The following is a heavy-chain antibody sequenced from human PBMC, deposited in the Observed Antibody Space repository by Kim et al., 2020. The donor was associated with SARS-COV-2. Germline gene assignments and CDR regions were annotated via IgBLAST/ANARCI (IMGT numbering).Heavy chain of an antibody. D-gene: IGHD1-26*01. V-gene: IGHV3-21*01. J-gene: IGHJ4*02. Sequence: GGSLRLSCAASGFTFSSYSMNWVRQAPGKGLEWVSSISSSSSYIYYADSVKGRFTISRDNAKNSLYLQMNSLRAEDTAVYYCARGLIVGATLGGDYWGQGTLVTVSS. CDR3: ARGLIVGATLGGDY. CDR1: GFTFSSYS. CDR2: ISSSSSYI.